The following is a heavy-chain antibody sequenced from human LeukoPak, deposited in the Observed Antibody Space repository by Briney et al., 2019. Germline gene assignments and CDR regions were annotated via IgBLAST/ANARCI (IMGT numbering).Heavy chain of an antibody. J-gene: IGHJ4*02. CDR1: GFTFSSYA. Sequence: PGGSLRLSCAASGFTFSSYAMSWVRQAPGKGLEWVSAISGSGGSTYYADSVKGRFTISRDNSKNTLYLQMNSLRAEDTAVYYCAKGYYYDSSGYYPNFDYWGQGTLVTVSS. D-gene: IGHD3-22*01. V-gene: IGHV3-23*01. CDR3: AKGYYYDSSGYYPNFDY. CDR2: ISGSGGST.